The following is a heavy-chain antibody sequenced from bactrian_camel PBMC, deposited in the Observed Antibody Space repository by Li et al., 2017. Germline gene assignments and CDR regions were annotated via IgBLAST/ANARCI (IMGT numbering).Heavy chain of an antibody. D-gene: IGHD5*01. Sequence: QVQLVESGGDSVQAGGSLRLSCVAAEMTYSRGCMGWFRQGPGKERVLVASIFPNGSTAYTDTVQDRFTIAQDNAKNTVYLQMNTLQPEDTAMYYCYFRTRVRLFRSCRDASRDFWGQGTQVTVS. CDR3: YFRTRVRLFRSCRDASRDF. V-gene: IGHV3S53*01. J-gene: IGHJ4*01. CDR2: IFPNGST. CDR1: EMTYSRGC.